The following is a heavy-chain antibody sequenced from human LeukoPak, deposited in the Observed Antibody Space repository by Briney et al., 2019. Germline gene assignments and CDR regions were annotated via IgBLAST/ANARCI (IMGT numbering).Heavy chain of an antibody. Sequence: PGGSLRLSCAASGFTFSSYAMSWVRQAPGKGLEWVSAISGSGGSTYYADSVKGRFTISRDNSKNTLYLQMNSLRAEDTALYYCSKATPPRDGSNPDYWGQGTLVTVSS. V-gene: IGHV3-23*01. CDR2: ISGSGGST. CDR1: GFTFSSYA. J-gene: IGHJ4*02. CDR3: SKATPPRDGSNPDY. D-gene: IGHD5-24*01.